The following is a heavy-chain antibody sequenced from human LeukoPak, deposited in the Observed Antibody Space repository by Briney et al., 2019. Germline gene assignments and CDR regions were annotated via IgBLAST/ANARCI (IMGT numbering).Heavy chain of an antibody. CDR1: GCTFSSYA. CDR2: ISGSGDST. J-gene: IGHJ3*02. V-gene: IGHV3-23*01. D-gene: IGHD6-19*01. Sequence: GGSLRLSCAASGCTFSSYAMSWVRQAPGKGLEWVSAISGSGDSTYYGDSVKGRFTISRDNSKNTLYLQMNSLRAEDTAVYYCAKALTSGWYLDAFNIWGQGTMVTVSS. CDR3: AKALTSGWYLDAFNI.